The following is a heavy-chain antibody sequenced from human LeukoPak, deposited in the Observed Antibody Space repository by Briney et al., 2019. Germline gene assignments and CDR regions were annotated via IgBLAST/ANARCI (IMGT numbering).Heavy chain of an antibody. J-gene: IGHJ4*02. CDR2: IIPILGIA. CDR3: ARDWSWNFPVDY. CDR1: GYTFTSYD. D-gene: IGHD1-7*01. V-gene: IGHV1-69*04. Sequence: SVKVSCKASGYTFTSYDVNWVRQATGQGLEWMGRIIPILGIANYAQKFQGRVTITADKSTSTAYMELSSLRSEDTAVYYCARDWSWNFPVDYWGQGTLVTVSS.